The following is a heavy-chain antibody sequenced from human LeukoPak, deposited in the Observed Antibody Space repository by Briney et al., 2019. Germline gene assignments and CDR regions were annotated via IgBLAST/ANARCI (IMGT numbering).Heavy chain of an antibody. V-gene: IGHV3-11*04. Sequence: GGSLRLSCAASGFTFSDYYMTWIRQAPGKGLEWISYISSSGSSIYQADSVKGRFTISRDNAKNTLSLQMDSLRADDTARYYCATSFIGSPCTFDYWGRGTLVTVS. J-gene: IGHJ4*02. CDR1: GFTFSDYY. D-gene: IGHD2-8*01. CDR3: ATSFIGSPCTFDY. CDR2: ISSSGSSI.